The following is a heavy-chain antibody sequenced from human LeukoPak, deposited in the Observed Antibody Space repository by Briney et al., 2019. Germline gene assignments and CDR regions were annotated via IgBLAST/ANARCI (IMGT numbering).Heavy chain of an antibody. V-gene: IGHV3-23*01. CDR3: TKDSSVPFGITD. CDR2: ISGSGGST. CDR1: GFTFSSYG. J-gene: IGHJ4*02. D-gene: IGHD5/OR15-5a*01. Sequence: PGGSLRLSCAASGFTFSSYGMTWVRQAPGKGLEWVSAISGSGGSTYYADSVKGRSTISRDNSKSTLSLQMNSLRAEDTAVYYCTKDSSVPFGITDWGQGTLVTVSS.